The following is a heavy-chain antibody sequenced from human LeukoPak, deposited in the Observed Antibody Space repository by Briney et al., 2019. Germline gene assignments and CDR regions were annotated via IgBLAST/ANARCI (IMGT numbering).Heavy chain of an antibody. D-gene: IGHD6-19*01. CDR2: ISSRSTVI. Sequence: PGGSLRLSCAASGFTFSTYSMTWVRQAPGKGLEWVSYISSRSTVIYYADSLRGRFTISRDNAKNSLYLQVNSLRVEDTALYFRAREAVAGRGFDYWGQGALVTVSS. V-gene: IGHV3-48*01. J-gene: IGHJ4*02. CDR3: AREAVAGRGFDY. CDR1: GFTFSTYS.